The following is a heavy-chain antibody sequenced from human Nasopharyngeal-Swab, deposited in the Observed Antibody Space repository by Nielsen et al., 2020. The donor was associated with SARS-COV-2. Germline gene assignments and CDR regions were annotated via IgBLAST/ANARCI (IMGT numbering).Heavy chain of an antibody. CDR2: ISFDGSNQ. CDR1: GFTFSAYA. CDR3: SRVYSASYLGPFDI. D-gene: IGHD1-26*01. V-gene: IGHV3-30-3*01. J-gene: IGHJ3*02. Sequence: GESLKIPCAASGFTFSAYAMHWVRQVPGEGLEWVAVISFDGSNQYYADAVKGRFTISRDNSKNTLYLQMDSLRAEDTAIFYCSRVYSASYLGPFDIWGQGTMVTVSS.